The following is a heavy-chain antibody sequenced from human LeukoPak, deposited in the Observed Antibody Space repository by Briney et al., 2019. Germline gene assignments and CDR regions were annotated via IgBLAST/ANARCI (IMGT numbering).Heavy chain of an antibody. Sequence: ASVKVSCKASGYTFTSYDINWVRQAPGQGLEWMGWINPNSGGTNYAQKFQGRVTMTRDTSISTAYMELSRLRSDDTAVYYCAREGYCSSTSCYGVDYWGQGTLVTVSS. J-gene: IGHJ4*02. CDR3: AREGYCSSTSCYGVDY. V-gene: IGHV1-2*02. CDR1: GYTFTSYD. D-gene: IGHD2-2*01. CDR2: INPNSGGT.